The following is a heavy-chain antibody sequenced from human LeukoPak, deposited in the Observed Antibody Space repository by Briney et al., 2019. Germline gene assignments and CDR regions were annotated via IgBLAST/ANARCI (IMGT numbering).Heavy chain of an antibody. D-gene: IGHD1-26*01. Sequence: GGSLRLSCAVSGSTLTEHAWSWVRQAPGEGLEWVSGIIDVGGTSYADSVRGRFTISRDNSKNTLYVQMNSLRDEDTAVYYCAKDQRWESPHYLDSWGQGTLVTVSS. CDR1: GSTLTEHA. V-gene: IGHV3-23*01. J-gene: IGHJ4*02. CDR3: AKDQRWESPHYLDS. CDR2: IIDVGGT.